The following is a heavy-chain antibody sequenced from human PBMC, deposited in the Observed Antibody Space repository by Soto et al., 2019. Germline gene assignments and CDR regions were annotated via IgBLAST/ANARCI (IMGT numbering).Heavy chain of an antibody. CDR1: GYTFTSYG. D-gene: IGHD6-13*01. Sequence: ASVKVSCKASGYTFTSYGISWVRQAPGQGLEWMGWTSAYNGNTNYAHKLQGRVTMTTDTSTSTAYMELRSLRSDDTAGYSCARGGDSSSWYIIHYYYGMDVWGQGTTVTVSS. CDR3: ARGGDSSSWYIIHYYYGMDV. J-gene: IGHJ6*02. CDR2: TSAYNGNT. V-gene: IGHV1-18*01.